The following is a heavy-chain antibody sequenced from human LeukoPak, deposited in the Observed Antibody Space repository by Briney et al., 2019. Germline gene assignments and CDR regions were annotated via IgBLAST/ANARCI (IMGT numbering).Heavy chain of an antibody. CDR3: AKDRRYCSSTTCPEY. CDR2: INWNGGRT. J-gene: IGHJ4*02. D-gene: IGHD2-2*01. V-gene: IGHV3-20*04. CDR1: GFTFDDYG. Sequence: GGSLRLSCVASGFTFDDYGMSWVRQAPGKGLEWVSGINWNGGRTDYADSVKGRFTISRDNSKNTLYLQMNSLRAEDTAVYYCAKDRRYCSSTTCPEYWGQGTLVTVSS.